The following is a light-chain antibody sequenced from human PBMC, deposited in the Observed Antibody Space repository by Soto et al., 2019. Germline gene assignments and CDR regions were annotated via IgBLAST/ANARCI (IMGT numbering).Light chain of an antibody. Sequence: QSALTQPASVTGAPGQSIAISCTGTSSDVGTYDYVSWYQQYPDKAPKLIIYEVTQRPSGVSNRFSGSKSGNTASLTISGLQVEDEADYDCSSHTSVNTRVFGTGTKVTVL. V-gene: IGLV2-14*01. CDR2: EVT. CDR3: SSHTSVNTRV. CDR1: SSDVGTYDY. J-gene: IGLJ1*01.